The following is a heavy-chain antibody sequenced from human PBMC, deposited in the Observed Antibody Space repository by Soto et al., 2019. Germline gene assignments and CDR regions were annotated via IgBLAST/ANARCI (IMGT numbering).Heavy chain of an antibody. CDR3: ARGRGYCSGGSCYSATYYYYYMDV. D-gene: IGHD2-15*01. J-gene: IGHJ6*03. CDR2: ISSSSSYI. Sequence: GGSLRLSCAASGFTFSSYSMNWVRQAPGKGLEWVSSISSSSSYIYYADSVKGRFTISRDNAKNSLYLQMNSLRAEDTAVYYCARGRGYCSGGSCYSATYYYYYMDVWGKGTTVTVSS. V-gene: IGHV3-21*01. CDR1: GFTFSSYS.